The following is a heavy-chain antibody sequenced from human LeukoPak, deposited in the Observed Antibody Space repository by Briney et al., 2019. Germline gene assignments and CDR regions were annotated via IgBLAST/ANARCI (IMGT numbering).Heavy chain of an antibody. CDR3: TRGGRLVYYFDY. V-gene: IGHV3-49*04. CDR2: IRSKAYGGTT. J-gene: IGHJ4*02. CDR1: GFTFGDYA. Sequence: GGSLRLSCTASGFTFGDYAMSWVRQAPGKGLEWVGFIRSKAYGGTTEYAASVKGRFTISRDDSKSIAYLQMNSLKTEDTAVYYCTRGGRLVYYFDYWGQGTLVTVSS. D-gene: IGHD6-19*01.